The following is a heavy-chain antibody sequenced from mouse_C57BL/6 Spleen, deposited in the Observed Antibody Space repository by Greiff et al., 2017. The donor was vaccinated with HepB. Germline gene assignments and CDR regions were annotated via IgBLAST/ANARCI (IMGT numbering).Heavy chain of an antibody. D-gene: IGHD1-1*01. J-gene: IGHJ4*01. CDR3: ARDYYGSSYHAMDY. CDR1: GYSITSGYY. V-gene: IGHV3-6*01. Sequence: VQLKESGPGLVKPSQSLSLTCSVTGYSITSGYYWNWIRQFPGNKLEWMGYISYDGSNNYNPSLKNRISITRDTSKNQCFLKLNSVTTEDTATYYCARDYYGSSYHAMDYWGQGTSVTVSS. CDR2: ISYDGSN.